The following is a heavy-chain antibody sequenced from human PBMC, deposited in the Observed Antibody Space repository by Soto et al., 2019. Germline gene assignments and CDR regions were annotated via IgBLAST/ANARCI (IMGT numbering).Heavy chain of an antibody. V-gene: IGHV3-74*01. J-gene: IGHJ4*02. D-gene: IGHD3-3*01. Sequence: GGSLRLPCATSGFTFSSYWMPWVRPAPGKGLLWVSRINSDGSSTSYADSVKGRFTISRDNAKNTLYLQMNSLRAEDTAVYYCAREDFWSGYLPGYWGQGTLVTVSS. CDR2: INSDGSST. CDR1: GFTFSSYW. CDR3: AREDFWSGYLPGY.